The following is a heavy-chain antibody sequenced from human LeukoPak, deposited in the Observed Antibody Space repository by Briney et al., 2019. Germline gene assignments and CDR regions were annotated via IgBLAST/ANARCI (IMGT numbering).Heavy chain of an antibody. V-gene: IGHV4-39*01. CDR2: IYYSGST. J-gene: IGHJ4*02. CDR1: GGSISSSGYY. D-gene: IGHD2-15*01. CDR3: ARHRSGGSWARGWPDY. Sequence: SGTLSLTCTVSGGSISSSGYYWGWIRQPPGKGLEWIGSIYYSGSTYYNPSLKSRVTISVDTSKNQFSLKLSSVTAADTAVYYCARHRSGGSWARGWPDYWGQGTLVTVSS.